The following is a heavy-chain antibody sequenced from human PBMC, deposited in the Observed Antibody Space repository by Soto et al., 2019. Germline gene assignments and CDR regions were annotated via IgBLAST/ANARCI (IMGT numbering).Heavy chain of an antibody. D-gene: IGHD3-3*01. CDR2: IDYSGST. CDR3: AGGEGGYYSGY. CDR1: GGSISSSNW. Sequence: PSETLCITCAFSGGSISSSNWGSWFRQPPGKGLEWIGYIDYSGSTYYNPSLKSRVTISVDTSKNQFSLKLSSVTAADTAVYYCAGGEGGYYSGYWGQGTLVTVSS. V-gene: IGHV4-30-4*01. J-gene: IGHJ4*02.